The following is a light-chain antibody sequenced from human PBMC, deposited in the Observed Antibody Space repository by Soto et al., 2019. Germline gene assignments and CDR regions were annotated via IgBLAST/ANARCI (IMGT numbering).Light chain of an antibody. CDR3: QHHNSYSQT. CDR1: QSIRHY. V-gene: IGKV1-5*01. J-gene: IGKJ1*01. Sequence: DIQMTQSPPTLSASVGDRVTITCRASQSIRHYLAWYQQMPGKAPKLLIYGASTLQSGVPSRFSGSGSGTEFTLTFSSLQPDDFRTYFCQHHNSYSQTFGQGTKVDIK. CDR2: GAS.